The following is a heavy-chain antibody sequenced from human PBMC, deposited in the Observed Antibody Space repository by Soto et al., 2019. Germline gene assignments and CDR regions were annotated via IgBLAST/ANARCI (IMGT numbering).Heavy chain of an antibody. Sequence: GGSLRLSCAGSGFTLNSYSMNWVRQAPGKGLEWASYLSSSRTTIYYADSVEGRFTISRDDAKNSLYLQMNSLRDDDTAVYFCVRGRSDSLMDVWGQGTTVTVSS. CDR1: GFTLNSYS. CDR3: VRGRSDSLMDV. CDR2: LSSSRTTI. V-gene: IGHV3-48*02. J-gene: IGHJ6*02.